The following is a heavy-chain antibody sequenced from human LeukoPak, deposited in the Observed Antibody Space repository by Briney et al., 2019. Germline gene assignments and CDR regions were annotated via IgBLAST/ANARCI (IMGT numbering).Heavy chain of an antibody. CDR1: GGTFSSYG. J-gene: IGHJ4*02. CDR2: IIPILHIA. D-gene: IGHD1-14*01. Sequence: ASVKVSCKASGGTFSSYGVYWVRQAPGQGLKWTGRIIPILHIANCAQKFVGRVTITADESTSTAYMELSSLRSEDTAVYYCARDRRSYFDYWGQGTLVTVSS. V-gene: IGHV1-69*04. CDR3: ARDRRSYFDY.